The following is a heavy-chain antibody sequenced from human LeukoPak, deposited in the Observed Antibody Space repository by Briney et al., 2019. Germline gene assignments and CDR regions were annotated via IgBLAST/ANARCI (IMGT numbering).Heavy chain of an antibody. V-gene: IGHV3-53*01. CDR3: AKDGGVEMATIVDY. CDR2: IYSGGST. J-gene: IGHJ4*02. Sequence: PVGSLRLSCAASGFSVSSNYMSWVRQAPGKGPEWVSVIYSGGSTYYADSVKGRFTISRDNSKNTLYLQMNSLRAEDTAVYYCAKDGGVEMATIVDYWGQGTLVTVSS. D-gene: IGHD5-24*01. CDR1: GFSVSSNY.